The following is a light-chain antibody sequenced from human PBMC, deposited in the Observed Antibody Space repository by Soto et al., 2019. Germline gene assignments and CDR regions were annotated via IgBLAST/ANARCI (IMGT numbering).Light chain of an antibody. Sequence: QSVLTQPPSASGTHGQRVSISCSGSRSNIGRNYVYWYQQLPGTAPKLLIQRNNERPSGVPDRFSGSKSGTSVSLAISGLRSEDEATYYCAVWDDTLNGQVFGGGTKLTVL. V-gene: IGLV1-47*01. CDR1: RSNIGRNY. CDR3: AVWDDTLNGQV. J-gene: IGLJ3*02. CDR2: RNN.